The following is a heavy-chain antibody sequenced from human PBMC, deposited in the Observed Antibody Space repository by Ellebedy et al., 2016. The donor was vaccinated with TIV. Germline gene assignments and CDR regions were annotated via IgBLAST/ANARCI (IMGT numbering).Heavy chain of an antibody. CDR1: GFTFSSYA. J-gene: IGHJ6*02. CDR3: ARDRYVVVVAATYYYYYGMDV. CDR2: ISGSGGST. D-gene: IGHD2-15*01. V-gene: IGHV3-23*01. Sequence: GESLKISCAASGFTFSSYAMSWVRQAPGKGLEWVSAISGSGGSTYYADSVKGRFTISRDNSKNTLYLQMNSLRAEDTAVYYCARDRYVVVVAATYYYYYGMDVWGQGTKVTVSS.